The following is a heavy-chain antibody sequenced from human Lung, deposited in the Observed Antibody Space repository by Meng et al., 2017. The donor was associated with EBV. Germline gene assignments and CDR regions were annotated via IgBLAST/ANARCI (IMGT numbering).Heavy chain of an antibody. D-gene: IGHD5-18*01. J-gene: IGHJ4*02. V-gene: IGHV4-31*01. CDR1: GGYISSGGHY. CDR2: IYYSGST. Sequence: QLQESGPGLVKPSQTLSLTCTVSGGYISSGGHYWSWIRQHPGKSLEWIGYIYYSGSTYYNPSLKSLVSISVDTSNNQFSLKLSSVTAADTAVYYCARAVDTGYFDYWGQGTLVTVSS. CDR3: ARAVDTGYFDY.